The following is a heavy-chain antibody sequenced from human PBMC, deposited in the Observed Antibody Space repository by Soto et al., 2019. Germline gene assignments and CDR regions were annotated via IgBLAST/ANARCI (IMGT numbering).Heavy chain of an antibody. Sequence: GGSLRLSCAASGFTFSSYAMSWVRQAPGKGLEWVSAISGSGGSTYYADSVKGRFTISRDNSKNTLYLQMNSLRAEDTAVYYCAKDPFDSSGWLDHFDYWGQGTLVTVSS. J-gene: IGHJ4*02. CDR1: GFTFSSYA. CDR2: ISGSGGST. V-gene: IGHV3-23*01. CDR3: AKDPFDSSGWLDHFDY. D-gene: IGHD6-19*01.